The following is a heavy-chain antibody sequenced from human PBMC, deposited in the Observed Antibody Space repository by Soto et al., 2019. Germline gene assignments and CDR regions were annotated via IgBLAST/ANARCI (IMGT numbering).Heavy chain of an antibody. Sequence: GGSLRLSCAASGFTFDDYAMHWVRQAPGKGLEWVSGISWDSGSIGYADSVKGRFTISRDNAKNSLYLQMNSLRAEDTALYYCARNYDILTGCRYDAFDIWGQGTMVTVSS. CDR3: ARNYDILTGCRYDAFDI. V-gene: IGHV3-9*01. J-gene: IGHJ3*02. CDR1: GFTFDDYA. CDR2: ISWDSGSI. D-gene: IGHD3-9*01.